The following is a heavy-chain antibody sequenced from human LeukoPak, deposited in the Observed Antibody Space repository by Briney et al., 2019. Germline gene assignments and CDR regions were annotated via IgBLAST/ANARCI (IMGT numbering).Heavy chain of an antibody. V-gene: IGHV4-4*02. D-gene: IGHD4-17*01. CDR2: MYLSGTT. Sequence: SETLSLTCTVSGDSINSLDLWSWVRQPPGKGLEWIGEMYLSGTTHSNPYVKSRVTISIDKSKNQFFLNLSSVTAADTAVYYCAGGDYGAPIDYWGQGTLVIVAS. CDR3: AGGDYGAPIDY. J-gene: IGHJ4*02. CDR1: GDSINSLDL.